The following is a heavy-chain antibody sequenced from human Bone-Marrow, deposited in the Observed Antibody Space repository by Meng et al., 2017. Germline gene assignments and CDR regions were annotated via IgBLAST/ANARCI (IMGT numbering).Heavy chain of an antibody. CDR3: ARDGGYLNPVAAGKNWFDP. Sequence: ASVKVSCKASGYTFTGYYMHWVRQAPGQGLEWMGWINPNSGGTNYAQKFQGRVTMTRDTSISTAYMELRSLRSDDTAVYYCARDGGYLNPVAAGKNWFDPWGQGTLVTVSS. D-gene: IGHD2-15*01. CDR2: INPNSGGT. CDR1: GYTFTGYY. V-gene: IGHV1-2*02. J-gene: IGHJ5*02.